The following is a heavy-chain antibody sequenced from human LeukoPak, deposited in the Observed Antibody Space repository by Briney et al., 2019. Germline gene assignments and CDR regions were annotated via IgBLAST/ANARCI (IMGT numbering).Heavy chain of an antibody. CDR2: IYSGGST. Sequence: GGSLRLSCAASGFTFSSYAMSWVRQAPGKGLEWVSVIYSGGSTYYADSVKGRFTISRDNSKNTLYLQMNSLRAEDMAVYYCARGGPVGGLDYWGQGTLVTVSS. CDR3: ARGGPVGGLDY. V-gene: IGHV3-66*02. D-gene: IGHD3-10*01. CDR1: GFTFSSYA. J-gene: IGHJ4*02.